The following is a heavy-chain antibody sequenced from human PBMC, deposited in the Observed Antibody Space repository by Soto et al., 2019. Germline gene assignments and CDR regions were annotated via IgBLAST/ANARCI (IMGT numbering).Heavy chain of an antibody. V-gene: IGHV1-69*13. CDR1: GGTFSSYA. CDR3: ARDAATVNGMDV. J-gene: IGHJ6*02. D-gene: IGHD4-4*01. Sequence: GASVKVSCKASGGTFSSYAISWVRQAPGQGLEWMGGIIPIFGTANYAQKFQGRVTITADESTSTAYMELSSLRSEDTAVYYCARDAATVNGMDVWGQGTTVTVS. CDR2: IIPIFGTA.